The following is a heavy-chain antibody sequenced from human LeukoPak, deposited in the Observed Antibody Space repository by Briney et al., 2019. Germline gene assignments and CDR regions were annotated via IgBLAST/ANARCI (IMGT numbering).Heavy chain of an antibody. D-gene: IGHD5-18*01. J-gene: IGHJ4*02. V-gene: IGHV4-30-4*01. CDR1: GGSISSGDYY. CDR2: IYYSGST. CDR3: ASRGYTYGHFVY. Sequence: SETLSLTCTVSGGSISSGDYYWSWIRQPPGKALEWIGYIYYSGSTYYNPSLKSRVTISIDTSKNQFSLKLSSVTAADTAMYYCASRGYTYGHFVYWGPGTLVTVFS.